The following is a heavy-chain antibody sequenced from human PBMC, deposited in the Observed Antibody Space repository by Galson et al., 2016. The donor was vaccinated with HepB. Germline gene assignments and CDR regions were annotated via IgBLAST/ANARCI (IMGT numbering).Heavy chain of an antibody. CDR1: GFTFDDYS. CDR3: ASGYGSGWFSGIFDY. V-gene: IGHV3-9*01. D-gene: IGHD6-19*01. J-gene: IGHJ4*02. CDR2: ITWNSGSAI. Sequence: SLRLSCAASGFTFDDYSMHWVRQAPGKGLEWVSGITWNSGSAIYYADSVKGRFTISRDNAEKSLYLQMNSLRAEDTALYYCASGYGSGWFSGIFDYWGQGILVTVSS.